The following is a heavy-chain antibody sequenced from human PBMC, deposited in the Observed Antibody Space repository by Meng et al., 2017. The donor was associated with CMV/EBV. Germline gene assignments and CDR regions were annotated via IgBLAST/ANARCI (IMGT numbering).Heavy chain of an antibody. V-gene: IGHV1-46*01. CDR1: GYTFTSNY. CDR2: INPSGGST. D-gene: IGHD6-6*01. Sequence: VTLVESGAELKKPVASVKVSCKAAGYTFTSNYMNWVRQAPVQGLEWMGIINPSGGSTSYAQKFQGRVTMTRDTSTSTVYVELSSLRSEDTAVYYCAREEGIAARSDWFDPWGQGTLVTVSS. CDR3: AREEGIAARSDWFDP. J-gene: IGHJ5*02.